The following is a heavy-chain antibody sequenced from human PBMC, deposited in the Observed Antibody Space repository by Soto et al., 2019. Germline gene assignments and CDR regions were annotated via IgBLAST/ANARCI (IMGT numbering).Heavy chain of an antibody. V-gene: IGHV4-59*08. J-gene: IGHJ4*02. CDR2: IFDNGNA. CDR3: ARHRRTTVAKFYFDN. Sequence: QVQLQESGPGLVKPSETLSLTCTVSGGSINSYCWSWIRQPPGKGLEWIAYIFDNGNANYNTSLKSRVTISVDTSKNQFSLKLTSVTAADTAVYYCARHRRTTVAKFYFDNWGQGALVTVSS. D-gene: IGHD4-4*01. CDR1: GGSINSYC.